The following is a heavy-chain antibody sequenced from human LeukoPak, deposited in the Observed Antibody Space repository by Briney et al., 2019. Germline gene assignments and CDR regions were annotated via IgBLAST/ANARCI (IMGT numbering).Heavy chain of an antibody. J-gene: IGHJ4*02. CDR1: GFTFSSYS. Sequence: GGSLRLSCAASGFTFSSYSMNWVRQAPGKGLEWVSYISSSSSTIYYADSVKGRFTISRDNAKNSLYLQMNSLRAEDTAVYYCARDQGDIVVVPAAAYYFDYWGQGTLVTVSS. V-gene: IGHV3-48*01. CDR2: ISSSSSTI. D-gene: IGHD2-2*01. CDR3: ARDQGDIVVVPAAAYYFDY.